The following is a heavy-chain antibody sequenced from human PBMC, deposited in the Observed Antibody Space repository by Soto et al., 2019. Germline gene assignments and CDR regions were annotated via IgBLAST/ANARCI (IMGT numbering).Heavy chain of an antibody. V-gene: IGHV4-31*03. J-gene: IGHJ4*02. CDR2: IFDSGTT. CDR1: GGSISSGGYY. Sequence: QVQLQESGPGLVKPSQTLSLTCTVSGGSISSGGYYCSWLRQHPGKGLDGIGYIFDSGTTYYNPSLESRVTITVDPSKSQFSLRVTAVTATDTGVYYCASQASGWYPDYWGQGTLVTVSS. CDR3: ASQASGWYPDY. D-gene: IGHD6-19*01.